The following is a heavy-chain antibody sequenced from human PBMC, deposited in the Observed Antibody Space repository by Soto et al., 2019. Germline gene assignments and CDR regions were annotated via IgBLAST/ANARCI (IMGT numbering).Heavy chain of an antibody. Sequence: QVQLVQSGAEVKKPGSSVKVSCKASGGTFSSYAISWVRQAPGQGLEWMGGIIPIFGTANYAQKFQGRVTITADXXTXTXXMELSSLRSEDTAVYYCARXTXXXXXXXXXXXFDYWGQGTLVTVSS. CDR2: IIPIFGTA. CDR3: ARXTXXXXXXXXXXXFDY. J-gene: IGHJ4*02. V-gene: IGHV1-69*12. CDR1: GGTFSSYA.